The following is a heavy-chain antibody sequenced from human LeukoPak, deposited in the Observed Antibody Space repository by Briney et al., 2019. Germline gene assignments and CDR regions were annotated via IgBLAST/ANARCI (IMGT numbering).Heavy chain of an antibody. CDR1: GGTFSSYA. D-gene: IGHD6-19*01. J-gene: IGHJ4*02. V-gene: IGHV1-69*13. Sequence: SVKVSCKASGGTFSSYAISWVRQAPGQGLEWMGGIIPIFGTANYAQKFQGRVTITADESTSTAYMELSSLRSEDTAVYYCARAGGQWLTTDYWGQGTLVTVSS. CDR3: ARAGGQWLTTDY. CDR2: IIPIFGTA.